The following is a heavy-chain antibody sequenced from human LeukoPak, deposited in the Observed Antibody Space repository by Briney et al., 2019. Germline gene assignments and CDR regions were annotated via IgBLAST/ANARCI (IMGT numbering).Heavy chain of an antibody. CDR1: GDSISRGRYY. V-gene: IGHV4-39*01. CDR3: ARRARIDAFDI. J-gene: IGHJ3*02. Sequence: SETLSLTCTVSGDSISRGRYYWGWIRQPPGKGLEWIGSIYYSGSTYYNPSLKSRVTISVDTSKNQFSLKLSSVTAADTAVYYCARRARIDAFDIWGQGTMVTVSS. CDR2: IYYSGST.